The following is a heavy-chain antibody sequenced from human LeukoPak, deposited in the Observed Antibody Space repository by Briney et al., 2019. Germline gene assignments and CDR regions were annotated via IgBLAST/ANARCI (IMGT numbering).Heavy chain of an antibody. CDR2: IYYSGST. D-gene: IGHD1-26*01. Sequence: PSETLSLTCTVSGGSVSSGSYYWSWIRQPPGKGLEWIGYIYYSGSTNYNPSLKSRVTISVDTSKNQFSLKLSSVTAADTAVHYCAREALATIYFDYWGQGTLVTVSS. V-gene: IGHV4-61*01. J-gene: IGHJ4*02. CDR1: GGSVSSGSYY. CDR3: AREALATIYFDY.